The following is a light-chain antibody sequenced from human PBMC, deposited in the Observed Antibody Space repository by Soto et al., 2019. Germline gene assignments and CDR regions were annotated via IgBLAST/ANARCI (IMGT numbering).Light chain of an antibody. CDR1: QRIVTY. V-gene: IGKV1-17*01. Sequence: SLSASVGDRLTITGRASQRIVTYLNWYQQKPGKVTKRLIYAASSLQSGVPSRFSGSGSGTEFTLTTISFQHAEFATHYCRQHTRYLPWTFAQGTK. CDR2: AAS. CDR3: RQHTRYLPWT. J-gene: IGKJ1*01.